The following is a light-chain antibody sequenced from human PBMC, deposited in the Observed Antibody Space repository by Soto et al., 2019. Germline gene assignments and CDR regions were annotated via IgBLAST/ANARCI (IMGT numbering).Light chain of an antibody. CDR2: DVT. J-gene: IGLJ2*01. CDR3: NSYVTGNTLV. Sequence: QSALTQPPSASGSPGQSVTISCTGTSRDVGGHDYVSWYQQHPGKAPKLMIYDVTKRPSGVPDRFSGSKSGNTASLTVSGLQAEDEADYYCNSYVTGNTLVFGGGTKLTVL. CDR1: SRDVGGHDY. V-gene: IGLV2-8*01.